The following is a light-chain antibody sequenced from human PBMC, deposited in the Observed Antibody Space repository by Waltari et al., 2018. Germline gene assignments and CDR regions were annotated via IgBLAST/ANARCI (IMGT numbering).Light chain of an antibody. CDR1: QRISNK. CDR3: QHYNNLPLT. V-gene: IGKV3-15*01. J-gene: IGKJ4*01. Sequence: EIVMTQSPATLSVSPGEGATLSCRASQRISNKLAWYQQKPGQAPRLLIFGASTRATGVPARFSGSGSGTEFTLSISSLQSEDFAVYFCQHYNNLPLTFGGGTRVEI. CDR2: GAS.